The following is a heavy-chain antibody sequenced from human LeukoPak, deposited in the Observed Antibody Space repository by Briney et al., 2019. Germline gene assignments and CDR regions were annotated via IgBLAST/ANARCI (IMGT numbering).Heavy chain of an antibody. CDR3: ARRNREKAISLDL. D-gene: IGHD1-14*01. V-gene: IGHV5-10-1*01. CDR1: GYTFTNYW. CDR2: IDPSASQT. Sequence: PGESLRLSCEASGYTFTNYWISLVRQMPGRGLDWMGRIDPSASQTNYNPSFRGHITISVDRSISTVYLQWSSLQASDTAIYYCARRNREKAISLDLWGRGTVVTVSS. J-gene: IGHJ2*01.